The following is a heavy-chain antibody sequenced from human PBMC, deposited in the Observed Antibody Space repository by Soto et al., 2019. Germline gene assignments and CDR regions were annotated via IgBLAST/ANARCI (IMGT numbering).Heavy chain of an antibody. CDR1: GFTFSSYW. CDR3: ARDIGGELLFDY. D-gene: IGHD1-26*01. V-gene: IGHV3-74*01. J-gene: IGHJ4*02. Sequence: EVQLVESGGGLVQPGGSLRLSCAASGFTFSSYWMHWVRQAPGKGLVWVSRINSDGSSTSYADSVKGRFTISRDNAKNTLYLQMNSLRAEDSAVYYCARDIGGELLFDYWGQGTLVTVSS. CDR2: INSDGSST.